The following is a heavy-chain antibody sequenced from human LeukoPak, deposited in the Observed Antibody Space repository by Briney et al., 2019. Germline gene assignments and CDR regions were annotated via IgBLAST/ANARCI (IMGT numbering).Heavy chain of an antibody. Sequence: SVKVSCKASGGTFSSYAISWVRQAPGQGLEWMGGIIPIFGTANYAQKFQGRVTITADKSTSTAYMELSSLRSEDTAVYYCAXXXXXXXXXXXXLYRYYYYYMDVWGKGTTVTVSS. CDR3: AXXXXXXXXXXXXLYRYYYYYMDV. CDR2: IIPIFGTA. D-gene: IGHD3-3*01. CDR1: GGTFSSYA. V-gene: IGHV1-69*06. J-gene: IGHJ6*03.